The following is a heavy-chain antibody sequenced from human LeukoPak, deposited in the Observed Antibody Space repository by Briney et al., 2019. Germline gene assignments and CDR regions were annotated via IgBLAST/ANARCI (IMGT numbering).Heavy chain of an antibody. CDR2: IFYSGTT. D-gene: IGHD3-10*01. CDR1: GGSLTNYL. V-gene: IGHV4-59*01. J-gene: IGHJ5*02. CDR3: AREVTGGDWFDP. Sequence: SETLSLTCTVSGGSLTNYLWIWIRQPPGRGLEWIAYIFYSGTTNYNPSLQSRVTISVDTSKNQFSLKLSSVTAADTAVYYCAREVTGGDWFDPWGQGTLVTVSS.